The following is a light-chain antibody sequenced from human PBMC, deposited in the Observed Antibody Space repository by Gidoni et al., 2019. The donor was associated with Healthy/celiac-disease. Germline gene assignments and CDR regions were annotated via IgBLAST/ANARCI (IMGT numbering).Light chain of an antibody. CDR1: TSNLGSNP. Sequence: QSVPTQPPSASGTPGPTITISSSESTSNLGSNPVNWYQHIPGASPKLLIYSNSQSPSGVPDRFSVSKSGTSASLSISDLQSEDEADYYCATWVDRLNGLTFGGGTKLTVL. CDR3: ATWVDRLNGLT. CDR2: SNS. J-gene: IGLJ2*01. V-gene: IGLV1-44*01.